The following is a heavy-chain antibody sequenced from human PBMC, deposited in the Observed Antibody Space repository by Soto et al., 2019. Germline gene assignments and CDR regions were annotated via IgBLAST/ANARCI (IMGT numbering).Heavy chain of an antibody. Sequence: QVQLVESGGGVVQPGRSLRLSCAASGFTFSSYGMHWVRQAPGKGLEWVAVISYDGSNKYYADSVKGRFTISGDNSKNTLYLQMNSLRAEDTAVYYCAKDSLYDYGEDWGQGTLVTVSS. D-gene: IGHD4-17*01. CDR2: ISYDGSNK. V-gene: IGHV3-30*18. CDR1: GFTFSSYG. CDR3: AKDSLYDYGED. J-gene: IGHJ4*02.